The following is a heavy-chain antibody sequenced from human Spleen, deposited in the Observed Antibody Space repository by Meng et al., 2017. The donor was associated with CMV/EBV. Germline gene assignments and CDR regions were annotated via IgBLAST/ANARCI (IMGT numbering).Heavy chain of an antibody. V-gene: IGHV3-23*01. CDR2: ISGDLDYT. D-gene: IGHD3-22*01. CDR3: ARVINHPDYHDSSGYFDH. J-gene: IGHJ4*02. CDR1: GFTMRSHA. Sequence: GGSLRLSCAASGFTMRSHAMGWVRQAPGKGLDWVSHISGDLDYTYYGDSVTGRFTISRDKSKNTLYLQMNSLRAEDTAMYYCARVINHPDYHDSSGYFDHWGQGILVTVSS.